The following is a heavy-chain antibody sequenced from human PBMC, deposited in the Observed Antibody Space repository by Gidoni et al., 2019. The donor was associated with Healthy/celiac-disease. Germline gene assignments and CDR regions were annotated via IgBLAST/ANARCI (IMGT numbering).Heavy chain of an antibody. CDR1: GGTFSSYE. CDR3: ASGAVTTSYYYYYGMDV. D-gene: IGHD4-17*01. J-gene: IGHJ6*02. CDR2: LIPVFGAA. V-gene: IGHV1-69*01. Sequence: QVQLVQSGAEVKKTGSSVKVSCKASGGTFSSYEISWVRQAPGQGREWMGGLIPVFGAANYAQKFQCRVTMTADESTSTAYMELSSLRSEDTAVYYCASGAVTTSYYYYYGMDVWGQWTTVTVSS.